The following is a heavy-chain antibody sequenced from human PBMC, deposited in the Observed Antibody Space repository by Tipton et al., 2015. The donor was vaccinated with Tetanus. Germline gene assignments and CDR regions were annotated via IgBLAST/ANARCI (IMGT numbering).Heavy chain of an antibody. J-gene: IGHJ6*02. CDR1: GFTFSSYS. Sequence: SLRLSCAASGFTFSSYSMNWVRQAPGKGLEWVSSISSSSSYIYYADSVKGRFTISRDNAKNSLYLQMNSLRAEDTAVYYCARVGISQNAYSYVYHGLDVWGQGTTVTVSS. CDR3: ARVGISQNAYSYVYHGLDV. CDR2: ISSSSSYI. D-gene: IGHD5-18*01. V-gene: IGHV3-21*01.